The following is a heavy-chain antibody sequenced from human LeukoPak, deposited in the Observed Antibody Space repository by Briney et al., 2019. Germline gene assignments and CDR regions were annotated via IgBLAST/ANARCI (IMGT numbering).Heavy chain of an antibody. Sequence: GRSLRLSCAASGFTFSSYAMSWVRQAPGKGLEWVSAISGSGGSTYYADSVKGRFTISRDNSKNTLYLQMNSLRAEDTAVYYCAKVYDSSPHLYYFDYWGQGTLVTVSS. D-gene: IGHD6-6*01. CDR3: AKVYDSSPHLYYFDY. CDR1: GFTFSSYA. CDR2: ISGSGGST. V-gene: IGHV3-23*01. J-gene: IGHJ4*02.